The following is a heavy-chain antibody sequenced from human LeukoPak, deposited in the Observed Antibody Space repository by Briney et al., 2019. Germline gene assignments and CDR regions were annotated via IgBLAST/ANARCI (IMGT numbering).Heavy chain of an antibody. CDR3: ARSKTLLTVPYGEFDY. CDR1: GFTFDDYG. J-gene: IGHJ4*02. V-gene: IGHV3-20*04. Sequence: PGGSLRLSCAASGFTFDDYGMNWVRQAPGKGLEWVSGLNWNGGSTGYADSVRGRFTISSENAQNSLYLQMNSRRAGDMALYYWARSKTLLTVPYGEFDYWGQGTLVTVSS. D-gene: IGHD4-17*01. CDR2: LNWNGGST.